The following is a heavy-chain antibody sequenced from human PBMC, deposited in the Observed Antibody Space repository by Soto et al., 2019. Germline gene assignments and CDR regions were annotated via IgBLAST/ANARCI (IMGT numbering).Heavy chain of an antibody. CDR1: GGSISSGDYY. D-gene: IGHD2-2*01. V-gene: IGHV4-30-4*01. Sequence: SETLSLTCTVSGGSISSGDYYWSWILQPPGKGLEWIGHIYYSGSTYYNPSLKSRVTISVDSSKNQFSLKLSSVTAADTAVYYCAKYQPTSTSFDPWGQGTLVTVSS. CDR2: IYYSGST. J-gene: IGHJ5*02. CDR3: AKYQPTSTSFDP.